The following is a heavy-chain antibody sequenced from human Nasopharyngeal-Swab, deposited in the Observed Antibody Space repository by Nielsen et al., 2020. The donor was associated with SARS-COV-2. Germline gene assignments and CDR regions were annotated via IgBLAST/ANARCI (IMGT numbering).Heavy chain of an antibody. V-gene: IGHV4-34*01. CDR3: ARSRYTSGWYGVRNWFDP. CDR2: INHSGST. Sequence: SETLSLTCAVYGGSFSGYYWNWIRQPPGKGLEWIGEINHSGSTNYNPSLKSRVTISLDTSKNQFSLKLSSVTAADTAVYYCARSRYTSGWYGVRNWFDPWGQGTLVTVSS. CDR1: GGSFSGYY. D-gene: IGHD6-13*01. J-gene: IGHJ5*02.